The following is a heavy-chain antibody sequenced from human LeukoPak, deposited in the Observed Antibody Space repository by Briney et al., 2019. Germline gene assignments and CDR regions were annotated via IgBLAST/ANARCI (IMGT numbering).Heavy chain of an antibody. D-gene: IGHD3-10*01. J-gene: IGHJ6*02. CDR1: GFTFSSYG. CDR2: IRYDGSNK. Sequence: GGSLRLSCAASGFTFSSYGMHWLRQAPGKGLAWVAFIRYDGSNKYYADAVNGRFTISRDNSTNTLYLQMNSLRAEDTAVYYCAKDFVPPLLWFGELLENYYGMDVWGQGTTVTVSS. V-gene: IGHV3-30*02. CDR3: AKDFVPPLLWFGELLENYYGMDV.